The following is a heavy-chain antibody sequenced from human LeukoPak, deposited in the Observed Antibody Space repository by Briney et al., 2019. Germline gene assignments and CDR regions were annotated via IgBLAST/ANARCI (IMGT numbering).Heavy chain of an antibody. CDR3: ARANWDAFDV. CDR2: INPNIGVT. CDR1: GYTFTGYY. Sequence: GASVKVSCKASGYTFTGYYMHWVRQAPGQGPEWMGWINPNIGVTNYAQKFQGRVTMTRDTSISTAYMELSRLRSDDTAIYYCARANWDAFDVWGQGTMVTVSS. J-gene: IGHJ3*01. V-gene: IGHV1-2*02. D-gene: IGHD7-27*01.